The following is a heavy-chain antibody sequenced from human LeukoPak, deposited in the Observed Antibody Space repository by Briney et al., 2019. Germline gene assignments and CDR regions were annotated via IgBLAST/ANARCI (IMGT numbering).Heavy chain of an antibody. D-gene: IGHD3-22*01. V-gene: IGHV4-59*08. Sequence: SETLSLTCTVSGGSINSDYWSWIRQPPGKGLEWIGYMYYTGSTNYNPSLKSRVIMSVDTSKKKFSLRLSSVTAADTAVYYCARRGYHFDSGGGSNTFNIWGQGTMVTASS. J-gene: IGHJ3*02. CDR2: MYYTGST. CDR3: ARRGYHFDSGGGSNTFNI. CDR1: GGSINSDY.